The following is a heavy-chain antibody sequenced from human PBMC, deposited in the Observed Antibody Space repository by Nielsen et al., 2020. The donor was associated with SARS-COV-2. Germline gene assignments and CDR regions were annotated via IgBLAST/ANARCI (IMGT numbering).Heavy chain of an antibody. Sequence: GESLKISCAASGFTFSSYSMNWVRQAPGKGLEWVSSISSSSSYIYYADSVKGRFTISRDNAKNSLYLQMNSLRAEDTAVYYCARDGEVQGMDVWGQGTTVTVSS. CDR2: ISSSSSYI. D-gene: IGHD3-10*01. V-gene: IGHV3-21*01. CDR1: GFTFSSYS. J-gene: IGHJ6*02. CDR3: ARDGEVQGMDV.